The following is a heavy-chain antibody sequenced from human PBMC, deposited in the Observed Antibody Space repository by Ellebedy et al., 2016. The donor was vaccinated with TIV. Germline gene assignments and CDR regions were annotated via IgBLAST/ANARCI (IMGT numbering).Heavy chain of an antibody. CDR1: GGSISSSSYY. CDR2: IYYSGST. CDR3: ARPRETTFGVVGGNWFDP. D-gene: IGHD3-16*01. V-gene: IGHV4-39*07. J-gene: IGHJ5*02. Sequence: SETLSLTXTVSGGSISSSSYYWGWIRQPPGKGLEWIGSIYYSGSTYYNPSLKSRVTISVDTSKNQFSLKLSSVTAADTAVYYCARPRETTFGVVGGNWFDPWGQGTLVTVSS.